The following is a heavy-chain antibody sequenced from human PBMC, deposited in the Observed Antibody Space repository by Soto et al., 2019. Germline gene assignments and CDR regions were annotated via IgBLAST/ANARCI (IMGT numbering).Heavy chain of an antibody. CDR1: GGSISSSIYY. V-gene: IGHV4-39*01. J-gene: IGHJ6*03. CDR2: IYYSGST. D-gene: IGHD6-19*01. CDR3: AIHFPSNSSGWLGNYYYYYYIDV. Sequence: SDTLSLTCTVSGGSISSSIYYWGWIRQPPGKGLERIGSIYYSGSTYYNPSLKNRVTISVDTSKKQITLKLSSVTAAVTALYYCAIHFPSNSSGWLGNYYYYYYIDVWCKGIMGTVAS.